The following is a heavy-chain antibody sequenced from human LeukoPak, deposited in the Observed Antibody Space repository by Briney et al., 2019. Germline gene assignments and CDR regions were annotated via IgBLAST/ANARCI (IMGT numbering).Heavy chain of an antibody. Sequence: SPSETLSLTCAVSGASIASHSWWSWVRQPPGKGLEWIGEVYHSGGANYKPSLKSRVTISVDTSRNHFPLKLTSVTAADTAVYFCAYNRNFALDNWGQGTLDTVSS. J-gene: IGHJ4*01. V-gene: IGHV4/OR15-8*01. D-gene: IGHD1-14*01. CDR2: VYHSGGA. CDR1: GASIASHSW. CDR3: AYNRNFALDN.